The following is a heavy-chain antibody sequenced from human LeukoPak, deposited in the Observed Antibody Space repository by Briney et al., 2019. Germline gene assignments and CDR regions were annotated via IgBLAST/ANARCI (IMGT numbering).Heavy chain of an antibody. CDR2: ISGSGSYI. V-gene: IGHV3-21*01. CDR1: GFTFSSYS. Sequence: GGSLRLSCAASGFTFSSYSMNWVRQAPGKGLEWVSSISGSGSYIYYADSVKGRFTISRDNAKSSLYLQMNSLRADDTAVYYCPRDYYGDSVFDYWGQGALVTVSS. CDR3: PRDYYGDSVFDY. J-gene: IGHJ4*02. D-gene: IGHD4-17*01.